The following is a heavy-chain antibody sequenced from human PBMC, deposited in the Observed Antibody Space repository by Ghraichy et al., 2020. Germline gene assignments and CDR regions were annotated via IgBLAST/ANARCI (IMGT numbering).Heavy chain of an antibody. Sequence: GGSLRLSCAASGFTFSSYAMHWVRQAPGKGLEWVAVISYDGSNKYYADSVKGRFTISRDNSKNTLYLQMNSLRAEDTAVYYCARARVVVVPAAIPDAFDIWGQGTMVTVSS. D-gene: IGHD2-2*02. CDR3: ARARVVVVPAAIPDAFDI. J-gene: IGHJ3*02. CDR2: ISYDGSNK. V-gene: IGHV3-30-3*01. CDR1: GFTFSSYA.